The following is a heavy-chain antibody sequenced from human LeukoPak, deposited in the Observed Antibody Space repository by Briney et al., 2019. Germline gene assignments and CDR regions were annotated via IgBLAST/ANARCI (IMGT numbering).Heavy chain of an antibody. CDR3: ARDPVDQPYWFFDL. CDR1: GGSISGSY. Sequence: SETLSLTCTVSGGSISGSYWNWIRQPPGKGLVWIGYIYYSGSTNYNPSLKSRVTISVDTSKKQFSLKLSSVTAADTAVYYCARDPVDQPYWFFDLWGRGTLVTVSS. J-gene: IGHJ2*01. CDR2: IYYSGST. D-gene: IGHD2-2*01. V-gene: IGHV4-59*01.